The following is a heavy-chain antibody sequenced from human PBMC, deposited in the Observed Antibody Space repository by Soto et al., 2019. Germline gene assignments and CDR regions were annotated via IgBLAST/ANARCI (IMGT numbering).Heavy chain of an antibody. CDR3: ARPQGGGDNLYFRH. CDR1: GFTVSSSY. J-gene: IGHJ1*01. V-gene: IGHV3-53*01. CDR2: IYSGGGT. Sequence: EVQLVESGGGLIQPGGSLRLSCAASGFTVSSSYMTWVRQAPGKGLEWVSVIYSGGGTYYADSVKGRFTISRDNSKNTLYLQMNSLRAEEMAVYYCARPQGGGDNLYFRHWGRGTLVTVSS. D-gene: IGHD4-17*01.